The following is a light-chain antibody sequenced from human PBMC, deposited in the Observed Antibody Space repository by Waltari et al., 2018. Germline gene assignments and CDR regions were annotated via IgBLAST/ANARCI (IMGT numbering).Light chain of an antibody. CDR3: QQSSSTPQT. Sequence: DIQITQSPSSLSASVGDRITITCRASQSISYLNWYQQKPGKAPKLLIYAASSLQSGVPSRFSGSGSGTDFTLTISSLQSEDFAAYYCQQSSSTPQTFGGGTKVEIK. J-gene: IGKJ4*01. CDR1: QSISY. V-gene: IGKV1-39*01. CDR2: AAS.